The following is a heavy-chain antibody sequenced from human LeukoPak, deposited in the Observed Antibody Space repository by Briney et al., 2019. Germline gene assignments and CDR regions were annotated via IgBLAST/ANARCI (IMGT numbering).Heavy chain of an antibody. CDR3: ARPPPIAVDAFDI. CDR2: INHSGST. CDR1: GGSFSGYY. Sequence: SETLSLTCAVYGGSFSGYYWSWIRQPPGKGLEWIGEINHSGSTNYNPSLKSRVTISVDTSKNQFSLKLSSVTAADTAVYYCARPPPIAVDAFDIWGQGTMVTVSS. V-gene: IGHV4-34*01. D-gene: IGHD6-19*01. J-gene: IGHJ3*02.